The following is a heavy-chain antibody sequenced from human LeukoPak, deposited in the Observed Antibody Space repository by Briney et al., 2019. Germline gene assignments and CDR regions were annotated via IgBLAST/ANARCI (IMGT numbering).Heavy chain of an antibody. CDR3: AHRGGAAGMGNWFDP. Sequence: SGPTLVNPTQTLTLTCTFSGFSLSTSGVGVGWIRQPPGKALEWLALIYWNDDKRYSPSLKSRLTITKDTSKNQVVLTMTNMDPVDTATYYCAHRGGAAGMGNWFDPWGQGTLVTVSS. CDR2: IYWNDDK. J-gene: IGHJ5*02. CDR1: GFSLSTSGVG. D-gene: IGHD6-13*01. V-gene: IGHV2-5*01.